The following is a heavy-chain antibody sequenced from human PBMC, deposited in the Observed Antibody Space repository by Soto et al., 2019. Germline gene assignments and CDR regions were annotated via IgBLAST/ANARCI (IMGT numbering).Heavy chain of an antibody. CDR3: ASLRAAAQNYYCGMDV. V-gene: IGHV1-69*12. Sequence: QVQLVQSGAEVKKPGSSVKVSCKASGGTFSSYASSWVRQAPGQGLEWMGGIIPIFGTANYAQKFQGRVTITADESTSTAYMELSRLRSEDTAVYYCASLRAAAQNYYCGMDVWGQGTTVSVSS. CDR1: GGTFSSYA. CDR2: IIPIFGTA. J-gene: IGHJ6*02. D-gene: IGHD6-13*01.